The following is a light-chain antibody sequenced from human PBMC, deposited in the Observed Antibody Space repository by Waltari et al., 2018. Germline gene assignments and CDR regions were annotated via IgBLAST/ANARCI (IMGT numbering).Light chain of an antibody. V-gene: IGKV3-20*01. CDR3: QQYSSSVMYT. Sequence: TLSCRASQSVSRSRLAWYQQKPGQAPRLLIYAASNRATGIPDRFSGSGSQTDFSLTISRVEPEDFAVYYCQQYSSSVMYTFGQGTKLEIQ. J-gene: IGKJ2*01. CDR2: AAS. CDR1: QSVSRSR.